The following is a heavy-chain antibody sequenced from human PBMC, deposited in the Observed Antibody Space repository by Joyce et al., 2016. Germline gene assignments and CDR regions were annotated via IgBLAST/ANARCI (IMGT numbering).Heavy chain of an antibody. J-gene: IGHJ4*02. CDR3: MNGDYGY. Sequence: EVQLVESGGDLVQPGGSLKLSCAASGFSFRGSAMHWVRQASGTVLEWIGLIKDKTNSYTTTYGAAVRGRFTISRDDSTSTAYLHMSGLKTDDTAIYYCMNGDYGYWGQGTLVTVSS. D-gene: IGHD4-17*01. V-gene: IGHV3-73*01. CDR1: GFSFRGSA. CDR2: IKDKTNSYTT.